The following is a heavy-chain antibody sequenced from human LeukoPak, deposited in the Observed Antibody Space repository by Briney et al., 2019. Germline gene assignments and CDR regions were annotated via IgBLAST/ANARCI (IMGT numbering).Heavy chain of an antibody. D-gene: IGHD6-13*01. CDR2: IKQDGSEQ. CDR1: GFTFSNYW. Sequence: GGSLRLSCAASGFTFSNYWMNWVRQAPGKGLEWVANIKQDGSEQYYVDSVKGRFTISRDNAKDSLYLQMNSLRAEDTAVYYCARVHAGAGSVGIWGNYYYYYMDVWGKGTTVTISS. CDR3: ARVHAGAGSVGIWGNYYYYYMDV. J-gene: IGHJ6*03. V-gene: IGHV3-7*01.